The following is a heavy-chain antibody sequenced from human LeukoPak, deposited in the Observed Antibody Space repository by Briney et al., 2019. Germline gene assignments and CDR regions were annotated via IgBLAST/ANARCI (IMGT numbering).Heavy chain of an antibody. Sequence: GTSLRLSCAASGITISNYGVHWVRQAPGKGLEWLAVISYDGLNKNYADSVKGRFTISRDNSKNTLYLQMNSLRAEDTAVYYCAKNYDYWGQGTLVTVSS. J-gene: IGHJ4*02. CDR2: ISYDGLNK. V-gene: IGHV3-30*18. CDR1: GITISNYG. CDR3: AKNYDY.